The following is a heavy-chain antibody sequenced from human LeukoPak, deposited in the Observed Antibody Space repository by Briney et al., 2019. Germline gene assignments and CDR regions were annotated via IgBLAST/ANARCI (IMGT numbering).Heavy chain of an antibody. CDR3: TRGQVSPDAFDI. Sequence: GSLRLSCAASGFTFSGSAMHWVRQASGKGLEWVGRIRSKTYNYATAYAASVKGRFTISRDDSKNTAYLQMNSLKTEDTALYYCTRGQVSPDAFDIWGQGTMVTVSS. D-gene: IGHD3-22*01. J-gene: IGHJ3*02. V-gene: IGHV3-73*01. CDR2: IRSKTYNYAT. CDR1: GFTFSGSA.